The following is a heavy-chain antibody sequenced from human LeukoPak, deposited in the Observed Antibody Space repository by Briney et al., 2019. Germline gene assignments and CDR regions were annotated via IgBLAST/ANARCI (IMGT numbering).Heavy chain of an antibody. Sequence: GESLKISCKGSGYRFTSYWIGWVRQMPGKGLEWMGIIYPGDSDTRYSPSFQGQVTISAEKSISTAYLQWSSLKASDTAMYYCARQYSSGWGMGYHYFDYWGQGTLVTVSS. CDR3: ARQYSSGWGMGYHYFDY. V-gene: IGHV5-51*01. CDR1: GYRFTSYW. CDR2: IYPGDSDT. D-gene: IGHD6-19*01. J-gene: IGHJ4*02.